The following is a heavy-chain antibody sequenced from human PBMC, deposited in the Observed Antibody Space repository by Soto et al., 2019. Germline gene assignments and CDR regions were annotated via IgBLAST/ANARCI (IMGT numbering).Heavy chain of an antibody. CDR1: GYTFTGYY. J-gene: IGHJ6*02. CDR2: INPNRGGT. D-gene: IGHD5-12*01. Sequence: QVQLVQSGAEVKKPGASVKVSCKASGYTFTGYYMHWVRQAPGQGREWMGWINPNRGGTNYAQKFQGWVTMTRDTSISTAYMELSRLRSDDTAVYYCARDQGYSGYADPNYYGMDVWGQGTTVTVSS. V-gene: IGHV1-2*04. CDR3: ARDQGYSGYADPNYYGMDV.